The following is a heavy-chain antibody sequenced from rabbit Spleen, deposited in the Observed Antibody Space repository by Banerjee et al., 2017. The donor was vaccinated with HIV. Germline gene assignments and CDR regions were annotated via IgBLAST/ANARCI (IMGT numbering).Heavy chain of an antibody. V-gene: IGHV1S45*01. J-gene: IGHJ6*01. CDR3: ARDAGTSFSTYGMDL. Sequence: QEQLVESGGGLVQPEGYLTLTCTASGFSFSSSYYMCWVRQAPGKGLEWIACIYGGSSGSSYSATWAKGRFTISKTSSTTVTLQMTSLTAADTATYFCARDAGTSFSTYGMDLWGPGTLVTVS. CDR2: IYGGSSGSS. CDR1: GFSFSSSYY. D-gene: IGHD8-1*01.